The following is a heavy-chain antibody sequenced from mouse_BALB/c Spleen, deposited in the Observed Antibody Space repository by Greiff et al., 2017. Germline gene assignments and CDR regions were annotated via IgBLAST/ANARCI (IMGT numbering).Heavy chain of an antibody. CDR3: VRQYYGYGAY. V-gene: IGHV10-1*02. CDR1: GFTFNTYA. Sequence: EVQLVESGGGLVQPKGSLKLSCAASGFTFNTYAMNWVRQAPGKGLEWVARIRSKSNNYATYYADSVKDRFTISRDDSQSMLYLQMNNLKTEDTAMYYCVRQYYGYGAYWGQGTLVTVSA. J-gene: IGHJ3*01. CDR2: IRSKSNNYAT. D-gene: IGHD1-2*01.